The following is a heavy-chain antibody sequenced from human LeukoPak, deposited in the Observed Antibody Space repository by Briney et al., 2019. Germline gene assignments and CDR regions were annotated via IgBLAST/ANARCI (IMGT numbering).Heavy chain of an antibody. V-gene: IGHV1-2*02. CDR1: GYTLTNNH. J-gene: IGHJ3*01. CDR3: ARELGINAFDV. CDR2: IDPNSGVT. Sequence: ASVKVSCKASGYTLTNNHLYWVRQAPGQGLEWMGWIDPNSGVTNFAQNFQGRLTMTTDTFINTAYMELSRLTSDDTTVYYCARELGINAFDVWGQGTLVTVSS. D-gene: IGHD1-26*01.